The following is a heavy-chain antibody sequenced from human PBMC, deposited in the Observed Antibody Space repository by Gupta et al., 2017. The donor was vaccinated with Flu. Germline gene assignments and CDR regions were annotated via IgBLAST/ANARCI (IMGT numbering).Heavy chain of an antibody. CDR2: VSYDGDNK. D-gene: IGHD1-1*01. J-gene: IGHJ6*02. Sequence: QGQLVESGGGVVPPGRALRLACLASGFRLRDFAIQSFRRAPGKGLEWVEGVSYDGDNKYYVNAVQGRFTISRDNSNNMVYLQKNNVRPEDTATYYCAKSTSTWNTYSYYHGMDVWGHGTTVSVSS. CDR1: GFRLRDFA. CDR3: AKSTSTWNTYSYYHGMDV. V-gene: IGHV3-30*18.